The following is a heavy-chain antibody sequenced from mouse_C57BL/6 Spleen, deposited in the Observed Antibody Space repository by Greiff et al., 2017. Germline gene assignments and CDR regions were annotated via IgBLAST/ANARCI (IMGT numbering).Heavy chain of an antibody. CDR2: INPNNGGT. J-gene: IGHJ2*01. V-gene: IGHV1-22*01. Sequence: DVQLQESGPELVKPGASVKMSCKASGYTFTDYNMHWVKQSHGKSLEWIGYINPNNGGTSYNQKFKGKATLTVNKSSRTAYMELRSLTSEDSAVYYCARWDDYDGGFDYWGQGTTLTVSS. CDR1: GYTFTDYN. CDR3: ARWDDYDGGFDY. D-gene: IGHD2-4*01.